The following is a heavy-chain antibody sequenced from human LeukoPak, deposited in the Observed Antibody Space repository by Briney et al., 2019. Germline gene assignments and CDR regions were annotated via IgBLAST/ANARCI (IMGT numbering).Heavy chain of an antibody. V-gene: IGHV3-23*01. J-gene: IGHJ4*02. Sequence: PTGGTLRLSCAASGFTFSSYGMSWVRQAPGKGLEWVSAISGSSGNTYYADSVKGRFTISRDNSKNTLYLQMNSLRAEDTALYYCAKPAKTDYADYWGQGTLVTVSS. CDR1: GFTFSSYG. D-gene: IGHD1-14*01. CDR2: ISGSSGNT. CDR3: AKPAKTDYADY.